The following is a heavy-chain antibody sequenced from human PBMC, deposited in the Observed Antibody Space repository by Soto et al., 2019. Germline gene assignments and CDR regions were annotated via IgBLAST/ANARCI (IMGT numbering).Heavy chain of an antibody. Sequence: PSETLSLTCTVSGGSISSYYWSWIRQPPGKGLEWIGYIYYSGSTNYNPSLTSRVTISVDTSKNQFSLKLSSVTAADTAVYYCARDRRVLTYYYDSSGFDGMDVWGQGTTVTVSS. CDR1: GGSISSYY. J-gene: IGHJ6*02. CDR3: ARDRRVLTYYYDSSGFDGMDV. D-gene: IGHD3-22*01. CDR2: IYYSGST. V-gene: IGHV4-59*01.